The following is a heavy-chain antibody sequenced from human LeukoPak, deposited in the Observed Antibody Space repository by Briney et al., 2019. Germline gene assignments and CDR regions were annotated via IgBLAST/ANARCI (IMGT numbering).Heavy chain of an antibody. J-gene: IGHJ4*02. V-gene: IGHV4-61*01. CDR3: ARVAISTVTVDY. D-gene: IGHD4-11*01. Sequence: PSETLSLTCTVSGGFVSSGSYYWSWIRQPPGKGLEWIGYIYYSGSTNYNPSLKSRVTISVDTSKNQFSLKLSSVTAADTAVYYCARVAISTVTVDYWGQGTLVTVSS. CDR1: GGFVSSGSYY. CDR2: IYYSGST.